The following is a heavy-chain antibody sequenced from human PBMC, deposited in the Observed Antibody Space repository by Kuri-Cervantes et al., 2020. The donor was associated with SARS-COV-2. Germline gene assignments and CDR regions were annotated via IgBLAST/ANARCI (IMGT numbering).Heavy chain of an antibody. CDR2: LYYSGST. V-gene: IGHV4-59*01. Sequence: SETLSLTCTVSGGSISTYYWSWIRQPPGKGLEWIGYLYYSGSTSCNPSLKSRVTISLDTSKNQFSLKLSSVTAADTAVYYCATGSYYVAYDYWGQGTLVTVSS. J-gene: IGHJ4*02. D-gene: IGHD1-26*01. CDR3: ATGSYYVAYDY. CDR1: GGSISTYY.